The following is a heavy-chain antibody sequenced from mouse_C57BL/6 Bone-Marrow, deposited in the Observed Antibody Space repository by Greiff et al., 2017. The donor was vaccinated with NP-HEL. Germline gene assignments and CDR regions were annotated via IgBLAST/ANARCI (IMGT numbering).Heavy chain of an antibody. CDR1: GYTFTSYG. V-gene: IGHV1-81*01. D-gene: IGHD1-1*01. Sequence: QVQLQQSGAELARPGASVKLSCKASGYTFTSYGISWVKQRTGQGLEWIGEIYPRSGNTYYNEKFKGKATLTADKSSSTAYMELRSLTSEDSAVYFCAREDYYGSSSNWDEDYYAMDYWGQGTSVTVSS. J-gene: IGHJ4*01. CDR2: IYPRSGNT. CDR3: AREDYYGSSSNWDEDYYAMDY.